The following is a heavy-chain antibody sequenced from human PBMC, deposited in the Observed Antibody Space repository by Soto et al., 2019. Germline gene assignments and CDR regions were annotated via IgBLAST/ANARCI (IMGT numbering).Heavy chain of an antibody. CDR1: GFTFSSHC. CDR2: ISYDGSIK. Sequence: HVQLVESGGGVVQPGRSLRLSCAASGFTFSSHCIQWVRQAAGKGLEWVAVISYDGSIKYYADSVKGRFTISRDNSKNTAYLQMNSLRAEDTAVFYCAREWSTSGDLDYWGQGTLVIVSS. CDR3: AREWSTSGDLDY. D-gene: IGHD3-10*01. J-gene: IGHJ4*02. V-gene: IGHV3-30-3*01.